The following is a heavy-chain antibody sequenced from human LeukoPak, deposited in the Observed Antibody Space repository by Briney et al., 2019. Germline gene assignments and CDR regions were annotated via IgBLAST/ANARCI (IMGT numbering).Heavy chain of an antibody. Sequence: GGSLRLSCAASGFTFHLYAMHWVRLAPGKGLEWVSLITGDGRSTYYADSVKGRFTISRDNSKNSLYLQMNSLRAEDTAVYYCARVGKYDVLTGTDYWGQGTLVTVSS. CDR3: ARVGKYDVLTGTDY. CDR1: GFTFHLYA. V-gene: IGHV3-43*02. CDR2: ITGDGRST. D-gene: IGHD3-9*01. J-gene: IGHJ4*02.